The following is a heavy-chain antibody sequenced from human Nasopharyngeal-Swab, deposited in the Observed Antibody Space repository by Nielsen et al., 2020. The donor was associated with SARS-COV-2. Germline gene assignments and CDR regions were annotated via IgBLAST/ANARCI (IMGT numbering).Heavy chain of an antibody. CDR1: GFTFSSFG. Sequence: GESLKISCAASGFTFSSFGMHWVRQAPGKGLEWVALIAHDASNEYYGDSVKGRFSISRDSPENTLYLQMDSLRGEDTAVYYCARDAPAHYGAFYWGRGTLVTVSS. D-gene: IGHD4-17*01. J-gene: IGHJ4*02. CDR3: ARDAPAHYGAFY. CDR2: IAHDASNE. V-gene: IGHV3-30*03.